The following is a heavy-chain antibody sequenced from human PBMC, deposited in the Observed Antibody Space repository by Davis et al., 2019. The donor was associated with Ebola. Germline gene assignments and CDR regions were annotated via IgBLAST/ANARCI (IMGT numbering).Heavy chain of an antibody. CDR3: ARLRWLDPLDV. Sequence: PGGSLRLSCAASGFTVSSYWMSWVRQAPGQGLEWVANIKQDGSEKYYVDSVKGRFTISRDNAKNSLYLQMNSLRAEDTAVYYCARLRWLDPLDVWGQGTTVTVSS. V-gene: IGHV3-7*01. CDR1: GFTVSSYW. J-gene: IGHJ6*02. CDR2: IKQDGSEK. D-gene: IGHD3-9*01.